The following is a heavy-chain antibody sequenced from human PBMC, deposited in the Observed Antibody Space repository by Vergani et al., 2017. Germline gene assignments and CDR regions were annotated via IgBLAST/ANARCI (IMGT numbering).Heavy chain of an antibody. CDR2: ISSSSSYI. CDR1: GFTFSSYS. CDR3: ARGDYSSALYYYYMDV. V-gene: IGHV3-21*01. D-gene: IGHD4-11*01. J-gene: IGHJ6*03. Sequence: EVQLVESGGGLVKPGGSLRLSCAASGFTFSSYSMNWVRQAPGKGREWVSSISSSSSYIYYADSVKGRFTISRDNAKNSLYLQMNSLRAEDTAVYYCARGDYSSALYYYYMDVWGKGSTVTVSS.